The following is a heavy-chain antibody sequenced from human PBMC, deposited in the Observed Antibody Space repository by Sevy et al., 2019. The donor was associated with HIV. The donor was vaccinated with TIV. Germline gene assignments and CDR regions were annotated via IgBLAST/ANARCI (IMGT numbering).Heavy chain of an antibody. Sequence: SETLSLTCTVSGGSISSSDNYWGWIRQPPGKGLDWIASSYYSGSTYYNPSLKSRVTISVDTSKNQFSLKLRSVTAADTAVYYCARRRVEDYYGSGTPPLVNGPFDIWGQGIMVTVSS. CDR2: SYYSGST. CDR3: ARRRVEDYYGSGTPPLVNGPFDI. D-gene: IGHD3-10*01. J-gene: IGHJ3*02. CDR1: GGSISSSDNY. V-gene: IGHV4-39*01.